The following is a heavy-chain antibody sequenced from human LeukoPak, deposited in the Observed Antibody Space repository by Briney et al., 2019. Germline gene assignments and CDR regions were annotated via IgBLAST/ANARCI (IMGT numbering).Heavy chain of an antibody. CDR1: GGTFSSYA. CDR2: IIPIFGTA. J-gene: IGHJ4*02. V-gene: IGHV1-69*06. Sequence: SVKVSCKASGGTFSSYAISWVRQAPGQGLEWMGGIIPIFGTANYAQKFQGRVTITADKSTSTAYMELSSLRSEDTAVYYCASEVYYYDSSGYYFGTFDYWGQGTLVTVSS. CDR3: ASEVYYYDSSGYYFGTFDY. D-gene: IGHD3-22*01.